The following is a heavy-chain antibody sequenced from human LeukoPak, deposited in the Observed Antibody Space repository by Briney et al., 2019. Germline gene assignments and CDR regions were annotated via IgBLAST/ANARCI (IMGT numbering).Heavy chain of an antibody. CDR1: GVSISTYY. D-gene: IGHD2-2*01. Sequence: SEPLSLTCSVSGVSISTYYWSWLRQPPRKGLEWVGYIYHIGSTNYNPSHKGRVNISIDTSKNQFSLELSSVTAADTAVYYCARGGEYSTVVAGGMSGQDYYMDVWGKGTTVTVSS. J-gene: IGHJ6*03. CDR2: IYHIGST. V-gene: IGHV4-59*01. CDR3: ARGGEYSTVVAGGMSGQDYYMDV.